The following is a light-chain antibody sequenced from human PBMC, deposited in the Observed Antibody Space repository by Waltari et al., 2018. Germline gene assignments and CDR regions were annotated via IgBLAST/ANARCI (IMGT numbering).Light chain of an antibody. CDR3: QQYGSSPKYT. V-gene: IGKV3-20*01. CDR2: RAS. J-gene: IGKJ2*01. Sequence: ELVMTQSPATLSVSPGERASLSCRASQSASTSLAWYQQTPGQAPRLLIYRASTRAAGIPDRFSGSGSGTEFTLTISRLEPEDFAVYYCQQYGSSPKYTFGQGTKLEIK. CDR1: QSASTS.